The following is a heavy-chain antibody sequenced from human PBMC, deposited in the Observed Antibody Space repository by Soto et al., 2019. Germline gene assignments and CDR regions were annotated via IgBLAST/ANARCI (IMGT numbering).Heavy chain of an antibody. CDR2: IYYSGST. V-gene: IGHV4-34*01. CDR3: ARHVGSSSSSFYYGMDV. D-gene: IGHD6-6*01. J-gene: IGHJ6*02. CDR1: GGSFSGYY. Sequence: PSETLSLTCAVYGGSFSGYYWSWIRQPPGKGLEWIGSIYYSGSTYYNPSLKSRVTISVDTSKNQFSLKLSSVTAADTAVYYCARHVGSSSSSFYYGMDVWGQGTTVTVSS.